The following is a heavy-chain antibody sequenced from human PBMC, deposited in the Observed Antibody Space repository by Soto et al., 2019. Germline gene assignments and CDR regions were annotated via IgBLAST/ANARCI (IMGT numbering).Heavy chain of an antibody. CDR2: IYYSGNT. CDR3: ARATYYYDSSGYSDRVLDY. D-gene: IGHD3-22*01. Sequence: QVQLQESGPGLVKPSQTLSLTCTVSGGSISSGGYYWRWIRQHPGKGLEWIGYIYYSGNTYYNPSLKSRLTISEDTSKTLCSLKLSSVTAADTAVYYCARATYYYDSSGYSDRVLDYWGQGTLVTVSS. V-gene: IGHV4-31*03. CDR1: GGSISSGGYY. J-gene: IGHJ4*02.